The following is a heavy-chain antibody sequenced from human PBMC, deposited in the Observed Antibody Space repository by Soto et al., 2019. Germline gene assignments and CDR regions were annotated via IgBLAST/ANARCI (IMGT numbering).Heavy chain of an antibody. CDR1: GFTFSSHV. CDR3: AKDLGYCSGVTCYRMIDY. CDR2: ITGSGGST. Sequence: EVQLLESGGGLVQPGGSLRLSCAASGFTFSSHVMSWVRQAPGKELEWVAAITGSGGSTYYADSVKGRFTISRDNSNNTMFLQMNSLRAEDTAVYYCAKDLGYCSGVTCYRMIDYWGQGTLVTVSA. V-gene: IGHV3-23*01. D-gene: IGHD2-15*01. J-gene: IGHJ4*02.